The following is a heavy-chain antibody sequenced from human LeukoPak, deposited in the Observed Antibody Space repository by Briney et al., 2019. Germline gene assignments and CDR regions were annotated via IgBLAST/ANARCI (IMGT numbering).Heavy chain of an antibody. D-gene: IGHD6-19*01. J-gene: IGHJ4*02. CDR3: AGERGEEYSSGWYKRNYFDN. CDR2: SG. V-gene: IGHV4-39*07. Sequence: SETLSLTCTVSGDSFSSVTDYWAWIRQPPGKGLEWIASGDYNPSLESRVAISADMSKNQFSLKLTSVTGADTAVYYCAGERGEEYSSGWYKRNYFDNWGQGIRVTVSS. CDR1: GDSFSSVTDY.